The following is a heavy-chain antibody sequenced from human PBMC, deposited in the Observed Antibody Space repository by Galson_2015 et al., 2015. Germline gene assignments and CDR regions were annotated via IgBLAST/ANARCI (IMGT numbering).Heavy chain of an antibody. CDR3: ARVLSSGWFDY. CDR2: IISDGSST. D-gene: IGHD6-19*01. CDR1: GFTFSSYW. V-gene: IGHV3-74*01. Sequence: SLRLSCAASGFTFSSYWMHWVRQAPGKGLEWVSRIISDGSSTNYADSVKGRFTISRDNAKNTLYLQMNSLRAEDTAVYYCARVLSSGWFDYWGQGTLVTVSS. J-gene: IGHJ4*02.